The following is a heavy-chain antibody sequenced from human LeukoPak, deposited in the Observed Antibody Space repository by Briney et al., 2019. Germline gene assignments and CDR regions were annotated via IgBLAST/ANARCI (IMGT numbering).Heavy chain of an antibody. CDR3: ARDLLGSRTYYYYYGMDV. V-gene: IGHV3-30*04. Sequence: PGRSLRLSCAASGFTFSSYAMHWVRQAPGKGLEWVAVISYDGSNKYYADSVKGRFTISRDNSKNTLYLQMNGLRAEGTAVYYCARDLLGSRTYYYYYGMDVWAKGPRSPSP. J-gene: IGHJ6*02. CDR2: ISYDGSNK. CDR1: GFTFSSYA. D-gene: IGHD3-10*01.